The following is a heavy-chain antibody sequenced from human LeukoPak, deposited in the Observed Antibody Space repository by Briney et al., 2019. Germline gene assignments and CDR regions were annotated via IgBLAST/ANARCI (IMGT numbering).Heavy chain of an antibody. CDR2: ISPTGDGA. CDR3: AKAGDRNYFDY. J-gene: IGHJ4*02. D-gene: IGHD3-22*01. CDR1: GFTFSTYA. Sequence: GGSLRLSCAASGFTFSTYALHWVRQAPGKGLEWVSGISPTGDGAYYADSVKGRFTISRDNSKNSLYVHMNSLRAEDTAVYYCAKAGDRNYFDYWGQGALVTVSS. V-gene: IGHV3-23*01.